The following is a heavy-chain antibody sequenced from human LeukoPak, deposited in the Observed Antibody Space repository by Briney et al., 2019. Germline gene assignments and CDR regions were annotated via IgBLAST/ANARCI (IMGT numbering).Heavy chain of an antibody. Sequence: GGSLRLSCEASGFTFGSHAMYWVRQAPGKGLEWVAGIFGSGGSPHYADPVKGRFTISRDNPRNTVYLQINSLRAEDTAVYYCGKTTVGYSSGQKPAWPVDYWGQGTLVTVPS. CDR3: GKTTVGYSSGQKPAWPVDY. V-gene: IGHV3-23*01. J-gene: IGHJ4*02. D-gene: IGHD5-18*01. CDR1: GFTFGSHA. CDR2: IFGSGGSP.